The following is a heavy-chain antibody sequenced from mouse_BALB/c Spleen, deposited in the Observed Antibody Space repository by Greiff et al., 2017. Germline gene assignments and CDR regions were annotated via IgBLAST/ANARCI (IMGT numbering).Heavy chain of an antibody. V-gene: IGHV1-7*01. D-gene: IGHD2-14*01. J-gene: IGHJ2*01. CDR1: GYTFTSYW. CDR3: ARSYYRYDEGVYFDY. Sequence: VHLQQSGAELAKPGASVKMSCKASGYTFTSYWMHWVKQRPGQGLEWIGYINPSTGYTEYNQKFKDKATLTADKSSSTAYMQLSSLTSEDSAVYYCARSYYRYDEGVYFDYWGQGTTLTVSS. CDR2: INPSTGYT.